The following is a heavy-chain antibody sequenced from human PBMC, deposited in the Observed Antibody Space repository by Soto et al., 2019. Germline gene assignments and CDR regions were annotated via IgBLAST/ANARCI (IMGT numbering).Heavy chain of an antibody. J-gene: IGHJ4*02. CDR2: VYHTGST. Sequence: PSETLSLTCTVSGGSISGDYYWNWIRQAPGKGLEWIGYVYHTGSTYHNPSLKSRGSISVDTSKNQFSLKLTSVTAADTAVYFCAREPYDTSGNRIDYWGQGIPVTVSS. V-gene: IGHV4-30-4*01. CDR3: AREPYDTSGNRIDY. D-gene: IGHD3-22*01. CDR1: GGSISGDYY.